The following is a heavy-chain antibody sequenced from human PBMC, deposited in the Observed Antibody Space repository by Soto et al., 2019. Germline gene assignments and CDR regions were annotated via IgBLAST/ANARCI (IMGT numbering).Heavy chain of an antibody. CDR2: MNPNSGNT. D-gene: IGHD6-19*01. Sequence: QVQLVKSGAGVKKPGASVKVSCKASGYTFTSYDINWVRQATGQGLEWMGWMNPNSGNTGYAQKFQGRVTMTRNTSISTAYMELSSLRSEDTAVYYCARESSGWYNGDYYFDYWGQGTLVTVSS. CDR3: ARESSGWYNGDYYFDY. V-gene: IGHV1-8*01. CDR1: GYTFTSYD. J-gene: IGHJ4*02.